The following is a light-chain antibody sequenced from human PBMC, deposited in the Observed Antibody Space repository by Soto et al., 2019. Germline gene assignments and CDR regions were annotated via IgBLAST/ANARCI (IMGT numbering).Light chain of an antibody. CDR2: EVT. CDR1: RDDIGAYDY. J-gene: IGLJ2*01. CDR3: NSYTNSSAVV. Sequence: QSFLTQPASVSGSPGQSITISCSGTRDDIGAYDYVSWYQQHPGNAAKLLVYEVTNRPSGVSDRFSGSKSGNTASLTISGLQAEDEADYYCNSYTNSSAVVFGGGTKVTVL. V-gene: IGLV2-14*01.